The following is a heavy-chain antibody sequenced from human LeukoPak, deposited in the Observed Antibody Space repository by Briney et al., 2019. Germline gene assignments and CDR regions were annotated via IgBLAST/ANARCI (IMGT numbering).Heavy chain of an antibody. J-gene: IGHJ1*01. Sequence: PGRSLRLSCAASGFTFDDYAMHWVRQAPGKGLEWVSGISWNSGSIGYADSVKGRFTISRDNAKNTLYLEMNGLTAEDTAVYYCSSLAGGGQGTLVTVSS. CDR2: ISWNSGSI. CDR3: SSLAG. CDR1: GFTFDDYA. V-gene: IGHV3-9*01.